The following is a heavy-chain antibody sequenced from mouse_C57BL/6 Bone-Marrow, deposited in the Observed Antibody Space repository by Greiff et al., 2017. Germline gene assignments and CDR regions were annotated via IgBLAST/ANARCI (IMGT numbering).Heavy chain of an antibody. CDR2: INPSSGYT. CDR1: GYTFTSYW. V-gene: IGHV1-7*01. D-gene: IGHD1-1*01. CDR3: ASPDYDGSSYWYIDV. Sequence: LQESGAELAKPGASVKLSCKASGYTFTSYWMHWVKQRPGQGLEWIGYINPSSGYTKYKQKFKDKATLTADKYSSTAYMQLSSLTYEDSAVYYGASPDYDGSSYWYIDVWGTGTTVTVSS. J-gene: IGHJ1*03.